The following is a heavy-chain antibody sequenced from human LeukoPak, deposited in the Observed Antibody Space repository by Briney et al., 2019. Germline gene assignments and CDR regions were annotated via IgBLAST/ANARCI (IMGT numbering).Heavy chain of an antibody. D-gene: IGHD6-13*01. Sequence: SETLSLTCTVSGGSISSYYWSWIRQPPGKGLEWIGYIYYGGSTNYNPSLKSRVTISVDTSKNQFSLKLSSVTAADTAVYYCARGDGSRWYGSAFDIWGQGTMVTVSS. CDR1: GGSISSYY. CDR3: ARGDGSRWYGSAFDI. V-gene: IGHV4-59*01. CDR2: IYYGGST. J-gene: IGHJ3*02.